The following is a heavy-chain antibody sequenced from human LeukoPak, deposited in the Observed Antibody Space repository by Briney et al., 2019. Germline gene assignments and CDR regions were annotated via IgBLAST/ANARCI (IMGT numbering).Heavy chain of an antibody. CDR1: GYTFTGYY. J-gene: IGHJ4*02. CDR3: AIVGGIAAAGLDY. CDR2: INPNSGGT. Sequence: ASVKVSCKASGYTFTGYYMHWVRQAPGQGLEWMGWINPNSGGTNYAQKFQGRVTMTRDTSISTAYMELSRLRSDDTAVYYCAIVGGIAAAGLDYWGQGTLVTVSS. D-gene: IGHD6-13*01. V-gene: IGHV1-2*02.